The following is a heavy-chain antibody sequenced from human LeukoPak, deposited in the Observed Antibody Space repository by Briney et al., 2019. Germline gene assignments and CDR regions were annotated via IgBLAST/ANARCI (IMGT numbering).Heavy chain of an antibody. D-gene: IGHD2-2*02. CDR1: GFTFSDYY. V-gene: IGHV3-11*03. CDR3: ARQNVVPAAIDVYNWFDP. Sequence: GGSLRLSCAASGFTFSDYYMSWIRQAPGKGLEWVSYISSSSSYTNYADSVKGRFTISRDNAKNSLYLQMNSLRAEDMAVYYCARQNVVPAAIDVYNWFDPWGQGTLVTVSS. CDR2: ISSSSSYT. J-gene: IGHJ5*02.